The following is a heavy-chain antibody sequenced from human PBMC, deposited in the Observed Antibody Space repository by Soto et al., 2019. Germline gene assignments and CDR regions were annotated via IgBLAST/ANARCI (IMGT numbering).Heavy chain of an antibody. CDR1: GGTFSSYA. D-gene: IGHD3-16*01. J-gene: IGHJ3*02. V-gene: IGHV1-69*01. Sequence: QVQLVQSGAEVKKPGSSVKVSCKASGGTFSSYAISWVRQAPGQGLEWMGGIIPIFGTANYAQKFQGRVTITADESTSTAYMELSSLRSEDTAVYYCARVLPEVIMFGGAADAFDIWGQGTMVTVSS. CDR2: IIPIFGTA. CDR3: ARVLPEVIMFGGAADAFDI.